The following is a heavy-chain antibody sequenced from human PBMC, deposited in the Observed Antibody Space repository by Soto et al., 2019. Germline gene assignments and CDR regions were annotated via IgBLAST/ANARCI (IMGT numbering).Heavy chain of an antibody. Sequence: SETLSLTCTVSGGSISDYYWSWIRQPPGKGLEWIGYIYYSGSTNYNPSLKSRVTISVDTSKNQFSLKLSSVTAADTAVYYCARDRVGATRPYYYYGMDVWGQGTTVTVSS. J-gene: IGHJ6*02. CDR3: ARDRVGATRPYYYYGMDV. CDR2: IYYSGST. V-gene: IGHV4-59*01. D-gene: IGHD1-26*01. CDR1: GGSISDYY.